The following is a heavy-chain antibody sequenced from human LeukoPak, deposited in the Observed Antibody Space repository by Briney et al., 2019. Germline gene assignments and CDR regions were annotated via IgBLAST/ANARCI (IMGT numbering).Heavy chain of an antibody. Sequence: GRSLRLSCAASGFTFDDYAMHWVRHAPGKGLERVSGISWNSGSIGYADSVKGRFTISRDNAKNSLYLQMNSLRAEDTALYYCAKDITEYSSGWYYFDYWGQGTLVTVSS. J-gene: IGHJ4*02. CDR2: ISWNSGSI. CDR1: GFTFDDYA. D-gene: IGHD6-19*01. V-gene: IGHV3-9*01. CDR3: AKDITEYSSGWYYFDY.